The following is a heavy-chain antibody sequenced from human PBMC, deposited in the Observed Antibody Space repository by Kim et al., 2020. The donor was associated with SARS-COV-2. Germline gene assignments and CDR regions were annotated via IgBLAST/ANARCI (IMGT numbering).Heavy chain of an antibody. CDR1: GESFSNYY. D-gene: IGHD2-2*01. CDR3: ARGRVGVVPSPILGLGPFWTYYYVDV. Sequence: SETLSLTCAVFGESFSNYYWTWVRRPPGKGLEWIGEINHSGSTNYNPSLKSRVTISSDTSKNQFSLKVTSLTAADTAIYYCARGRVGVVPSPILGLGPFWTYYYVDVWGRGATVTVSS. CDR2: INHSGST. V-gene: IGHV4-34*01. J-gene: IGHJ6*03.